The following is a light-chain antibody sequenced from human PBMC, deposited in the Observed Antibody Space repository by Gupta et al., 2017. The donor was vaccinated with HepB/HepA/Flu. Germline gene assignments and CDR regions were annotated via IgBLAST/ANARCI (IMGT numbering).Light chain of an antibody. CDR3: QQNYPIPPT. CDR1: QSVLDSPYNKNY. CDR2: WAS. Sequence: DIVMTQSPASLAVSLGERATINCKSSQSVLDSPYNKNYLSGYQLKVGQHPKLPIYWASTRGSGVPYRCSGSGSGTDVTLTISSLQASDVAFYVCQQNYPIPPTFGEGTKVEIK. J-gene: IGKJ4*01. V-gene: IGKV4-1*01.